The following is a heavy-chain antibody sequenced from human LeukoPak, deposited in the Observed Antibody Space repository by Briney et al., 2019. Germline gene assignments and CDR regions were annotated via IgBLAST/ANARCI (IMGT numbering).Heavy chain of an antibody. CDR1: GFTFSSYS. CDR3: ARDDPEYFYDSSGTQDYYYGMDV. CDR2: ISGSGGST. Sequence: GGSLRLSCAASGFTFSSYSMNWVRQAPGKGLEWVSAISGSGGSTYYADSVKGRFTISRDNSKNSLSLQMNSLRAEDTAVYYCARDDPEYFYDSSGTQDYYYGMDVWGQGTTVTVSS. V-gene: IGHV3-23*01. J-gene: IGHJ6*02. D-gene: IGHD3-22*01.